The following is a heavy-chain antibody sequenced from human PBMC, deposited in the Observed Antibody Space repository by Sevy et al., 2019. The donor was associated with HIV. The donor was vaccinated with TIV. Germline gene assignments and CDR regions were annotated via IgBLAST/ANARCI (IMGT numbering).Heavy chain of an antibody. CDR2: ISWNSGSI. V-gene: IGHV3-9*01. CDR1: GFTFDDYA. CDR3: AKERSGSYFNY. J-gene: IGHJ4*02. D-gene: IGHD1-26*01. Sequence: GGSLRLSCAASGFTFDDYAMHWVRQAPGKGLEWVSGISWNSGSIGYADSVKGRFTISRDNAKNSLYLQMNSLRAEDTALYYCAKERSGSYFNYWGQGTLVTVSS.